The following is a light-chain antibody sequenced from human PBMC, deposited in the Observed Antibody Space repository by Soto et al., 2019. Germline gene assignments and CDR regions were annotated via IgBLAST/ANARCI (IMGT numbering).Light chain of an antibody. J-gene: IGLJ7*01. CDR3: CSYAGTSTHTV. CDR2: EVS. V-gene: IGLV2-23*02. CDR1: SSDVGSYKL. Sequence: QSVLTQPASVSGSPGQSITISCNGTSSDVGSYKLVSWYQQHPGKAPKLMISEVSKRPSGISDRFSGSKSGSTASLTISGLQAEDEADYYCCSYAGTSTHTVFGGGTQLTVL.